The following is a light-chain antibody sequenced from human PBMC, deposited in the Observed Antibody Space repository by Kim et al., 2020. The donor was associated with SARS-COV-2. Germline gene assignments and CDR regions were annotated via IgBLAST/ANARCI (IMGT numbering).Light chain of an antibody. V-gene: IGKV1-27*01. J-gene: IGKJ1*01. CDR3: QKSNGAPWT. CDR1: QAIANS. CDR2: SAS. Sequence: ASVGERVTMTCRAGQAIANSLAWYQHRPGKVPKLLISSASALQSGVPSRSSGTGSGTDFTLTISSLQPEDVATYYCQKSNGAPWTFGQGTKVDIK.